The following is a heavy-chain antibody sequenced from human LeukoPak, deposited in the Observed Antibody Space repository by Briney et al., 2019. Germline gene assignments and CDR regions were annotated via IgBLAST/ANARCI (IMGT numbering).Heavy chain of an antibody. J-gene: IGHJ4*02. D-gene: IGHD3-16*01. CDR2: INPNSGVT. CDR3: ARGRYSIMITFGGVMTFDY. CDR1: GYTFTGYY. V-gene: IGHV1-2*02. Sequence: ASVKVSCKASGYTFTGYYMHWVRQAPGQGLEWMGWINPNSGVTNYAQKFQGRVTMTRDTSISTAYMELSRLRSDDTAVYYCARGRYSIMITFGGVMTFDYWGQGTLVTVSS.